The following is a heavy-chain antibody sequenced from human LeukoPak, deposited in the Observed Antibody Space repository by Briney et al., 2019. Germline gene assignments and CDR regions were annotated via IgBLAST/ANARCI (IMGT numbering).Heavy chain of an antibody. CDR2: ISGSGGST. Sequence: GGSLRLSCAASGLTFSSYAMSWVRQAPGKGLEWVSAISGSGGSTYYADSVKGRFTVSRDNSRNTLYLQMNSLRAEDTAVYYCAKWATVTTPVRWFDPWGQGTLVTVSS. CDR1: GLTFSSYA. CDR3: AKWATVTTPVRWFDP. D-gene: IGHD4-17*01. J-gene: IGHJ5*02. V-gene: IGHV3-23*01.